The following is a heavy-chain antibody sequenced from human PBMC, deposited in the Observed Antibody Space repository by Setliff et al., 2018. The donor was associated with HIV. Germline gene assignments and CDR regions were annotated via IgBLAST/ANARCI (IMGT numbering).Heavy chain of an antibody. CDR1: GYTFTSYG. CDR2: ISAYNGNT. Sequence: GASVKVSCKASGYTFTSYGISWVRQAPGQGLEWMGWISAYNGNTNYAQQLQGRVTLTTDTSTSTAYMELRSLRSDDTAVYFCARVGPFAFDSSGYAEFWGQGTLVTVSS. V-gene: IGHV1-18*01. CDR3: ARVGPFAFDSSGYAEF. J-gene: IGHJ4*02. D-gene: IGHD3-22*01.